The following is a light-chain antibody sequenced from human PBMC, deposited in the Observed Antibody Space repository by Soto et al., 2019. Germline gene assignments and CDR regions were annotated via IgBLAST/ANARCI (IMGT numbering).Light chain of an antibody. V-gene: IGLV7-46*01. CDR1: TGAVTSGHY. CDR2: NTS. CDR3: LIFHRGVRV. J-gene: IGLJ3*02. Sequence: QSVVTQEPSLTVSPGGTVTLTCGSSTGAVTSGHYPYWFQQKPGRVPRTLIYNTSNKQSWTPARFSGSLLKGKAALTLSGAQPEDEADYYCLIFHRGVRVFGGGTKVTVL.